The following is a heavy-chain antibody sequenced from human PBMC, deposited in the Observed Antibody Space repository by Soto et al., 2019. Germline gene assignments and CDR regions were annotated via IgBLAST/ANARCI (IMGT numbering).Heavy chain of an antibody. D-gene: IGHD2-2*01. CDR2: IYYSGST. V-gene: IGHV4-39*01. CDR1: GASTSSSSYY. CDR3: ARAVGYCSSTSCSDAFDI. Sequence: SETLSLTCTVSGASTSSSSYYWGWIRQPPGKGLEWIGSIYYSGSTYYNPSLKSRVTISVDTSKNQFSLKLSSVTAADTAVYYCARAVGYCSSTSCSDAFDIWGQGTMVTVSS. J-gene: IGHJ3*02.